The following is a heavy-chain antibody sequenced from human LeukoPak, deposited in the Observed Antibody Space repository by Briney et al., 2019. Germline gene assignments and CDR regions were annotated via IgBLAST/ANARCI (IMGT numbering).Heavy chain of an antibody. CDR3: ARGVRHCASTTCFAGAGDI. Sequence: KPSETLSLTCTVSGGSISSYYWTWIRQPPGEGLEWLGQMYYSGSIKYNPSLKSRVTVSTDTSKNQFSLKLRSVTAADTATYYCARGVRHCASTTCFAGAGDIWGQGKMVTVSS. V-gene: IGHV4-59*01. CDR2: MYYSGSI. D-gene: IGHD2-2*01. CDR1: GGSISSYY. J-gene: IGHJ3*02.